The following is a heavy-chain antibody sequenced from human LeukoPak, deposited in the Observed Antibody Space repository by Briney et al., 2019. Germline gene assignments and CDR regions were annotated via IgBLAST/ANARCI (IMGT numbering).Heavy chain of an antibody. D-gene: IGHD6-19*01. J-gene: IGHJ4*02. Sequence: SETLSLTCTVSGGSSSSDYWSWIRQPPGKGLEWIGYIYYSGNTNYNTNYNPSLKSRVTISVDTSKNQFSLKLSSVTAADTAVYHCARGGNQQWLVDYWGQGTLVTVSS. CDR2: IYYSGNTNYNT. CDR1: GGSSSSDY. V-gene: IGHV4-59*01. CDR3: ARGGNQQWLVDY.